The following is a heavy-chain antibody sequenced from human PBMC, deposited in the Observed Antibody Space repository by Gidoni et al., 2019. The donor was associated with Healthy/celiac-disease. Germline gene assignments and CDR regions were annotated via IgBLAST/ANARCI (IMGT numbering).Heavy chain of an antibody. J-gene: IGHJ4*02. CDR3: ARDSPWYSSSSHGDY. CDR1: GFPFSSYG. Sequence: EVPLVESGGGLVQPGGSLRLSCAASGFPFSSYGMSWVRQAPGKGLEWGANIKQDGSEKYYVDSVKVRFTISRDNAKNSLYLQMNSLRAEDTAVYYCARDSPWYSSSSHGDYWGQGTLVTVSS. CDR2: IKQDGSEK. D-gene: IGHD6-6*01. V-gene: IGHV3-7*01.